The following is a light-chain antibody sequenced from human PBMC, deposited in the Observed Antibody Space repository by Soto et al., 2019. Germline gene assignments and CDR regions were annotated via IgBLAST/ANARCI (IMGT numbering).Light chain of an antibody. V-gene: IGLV7-46*01. CDR1: TGPVTSGHY. CDR2: DTS. CDR3: LLSFHGASVSVV. J-gene: IGLJ2*01. Sequence: QAVVTQEPSLTVSPGGTVTLTCGSSTGPVTSGHYPYWLRQKPGQAPRTLIYDTSNKHSWTPARFSGSLLGGKAALTLSGAQPEDEADYYCLLSFHGASVSVVFGGGTKLTVL.